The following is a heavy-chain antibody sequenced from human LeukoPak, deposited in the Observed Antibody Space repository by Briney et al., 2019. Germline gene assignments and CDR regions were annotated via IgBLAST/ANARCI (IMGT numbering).Heavy chain of an antibody. V-gene: IGHV3-7*01. CDR1: TFTFSGYS. CDR3: ARSAIFGVVPGGDMDV. CDR2: IKQDGSEK. J-gene: IGHJ6*03. D-gene: IGHD3-3*01. Sequence: GGSLRRSCAASTFTFSGYSMSWVRQAPGKGLEWVANIKQDGSEKYYVDSVKGRFTISRDNAKNSLYLQMNSLRAEDTAVYYCARSAIFGVVPGGDMDVWGKGTTVTVSS.